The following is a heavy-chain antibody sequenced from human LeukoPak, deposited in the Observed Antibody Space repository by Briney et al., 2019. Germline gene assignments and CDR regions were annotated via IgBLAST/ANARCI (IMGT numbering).Heavy chain of an antibody. J-gene: IGHJ4*02. Sequence: GGSLRLSCAASGFTFSRYWMSWVRQALGKGLEWVANIKQDGSEKYYVDSVKGRFTISRDNAKNSLYLQISSLRAEDTALYYCARGSQESIAAPGMIDYWGQGTLVTVSS. V-gene: IGHV3-7*01. CDR3: ARGSQESIAAPGMIDY. CDR1: GFTFSRYW. D-gene: IGHD6-13*01. CDR2: IKQDGSEK.